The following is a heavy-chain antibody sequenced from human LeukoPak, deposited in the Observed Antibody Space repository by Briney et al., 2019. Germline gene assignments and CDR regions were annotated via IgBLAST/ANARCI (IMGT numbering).Heavy chain of an antibody. J-gene: IGHJ6*04. Sequence: SETLSLTCTVSGGSISSGSYYWSWIRQPAGKGLEWIGRIYTSGSTNYSPSLKSRVTISVDTSKNQFSLKLSSVTAADTAVYYCARVFRAAAHVDVWGKGTTVTVSS. CDR2: IYTSGST. D-gene: IGHD6-13*01. CDR1: GGSISSGSYY. CDR3: ARVFRAAAHVDV. V-gene: IGHV4-61*02.